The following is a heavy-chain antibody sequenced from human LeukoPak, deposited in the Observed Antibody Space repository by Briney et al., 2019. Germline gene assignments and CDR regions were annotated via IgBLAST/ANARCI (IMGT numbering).Heavy chain of an antibody. D-gene: IGHD1-26*01. CDR2: ISTDSLTI. Sequence: PGGSLRLSCAASGFTFSSHATNWVRQAPGKGLEWISSISTDSLTIKYADFVSGQFTISRDNAEHLLFLQMNSLRAEDTAVYYCARKAQTGSHSGPFDIWGQGTLVTVSS. V-gene: IGHV3-48*04. CDR3: ARKAQTGSHSGPFDI. CDR1: GFTFSSHA. J-gene: IGHJ3*02.